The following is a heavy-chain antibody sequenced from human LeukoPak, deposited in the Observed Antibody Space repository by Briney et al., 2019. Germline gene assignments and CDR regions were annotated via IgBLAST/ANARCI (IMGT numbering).Heavy chain of an antibody. Sequence: GGSLRLSCAASGFTFSSYWMSWVRQAPGKGLEWVANIKQDGCEKYYVDSVKGRFTISRDNAKNSLYLQMNSLRAEDTAVYYCARVLRGYSYGSNYYYYMDVWGKGTTVTVSS. D-gene: IGHD5-18*01. J-gene: IGHJ6*03. CDR1: GFTFSSYW. CDR3: ARVLRGYSYGSNYYYYMDV. CDR2: IKQDGCEK. V-gene: IGHV3-7*01.